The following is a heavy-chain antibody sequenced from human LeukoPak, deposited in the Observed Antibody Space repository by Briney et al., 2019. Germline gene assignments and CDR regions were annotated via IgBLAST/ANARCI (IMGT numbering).Heavy chain of an antibody. V-gene: IGHV3-23*01. D-gene: IGHD3-22*01. CDR1: GFTFSSYA. Sequence: QTGGSLRLSCAASGFTFSSYAMSWVRQAPGKGLEWVSAISGSGGSTYYADSVKGRFTISRDNSKNTLYLQMNSLRAEDTAVYYCASSPGDNWTPGYYDSSGYYFDYWGQGTLVTVSS. J-gene: IGHJ4*02. CDR2: ISGSGGST. CDR3: ASSPGDNWTPGYYDSSGYYFDY.